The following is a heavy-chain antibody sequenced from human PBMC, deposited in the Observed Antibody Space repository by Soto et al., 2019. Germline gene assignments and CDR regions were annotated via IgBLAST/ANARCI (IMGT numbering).Heavy chain of an antibody. CDR2: IAYDGSNK. CDR1: GFTFSSYA. CDR3: ARDLRWYSGSTWPLDYYYGMDV. Sequence: GGSLRLSCAASGFTFSSYAMRWVRQAPGKGLEWVAVIAYDGSNKYYADSVKGRFTISRDNSKNTLYLQMNSLRAEDTAVYYCARDLRWYSGSTWPLDYYYGMDVWGQGTTVTVS. D-gene: IGHD1-26*01. V-gene: IGHV3-30-3*01. J-gene: IGHJ6*02.